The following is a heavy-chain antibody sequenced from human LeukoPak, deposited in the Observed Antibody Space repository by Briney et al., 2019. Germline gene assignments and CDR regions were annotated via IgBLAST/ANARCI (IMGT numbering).Heavy chain of an antibody. CDR3: ARNSSSSSPPERYNWFDP. J-gene: IGHJ5*02. CDR1: GYSTGTDYY. CDR2: IYNSGST. Sequence: SETLSLTCAVSGYSTGTDYYWGWIRQPPGKGLEWIGSIYNSGSTYYNPSLKSRTTISVDTSKNQFSLKLSSVTAADTAVYYCARNSSSSSPPERYNWFDPWGQGTLVTVSS. D-gene: IGHD6-6*01. V-gene: IGHV4-38-2*01.